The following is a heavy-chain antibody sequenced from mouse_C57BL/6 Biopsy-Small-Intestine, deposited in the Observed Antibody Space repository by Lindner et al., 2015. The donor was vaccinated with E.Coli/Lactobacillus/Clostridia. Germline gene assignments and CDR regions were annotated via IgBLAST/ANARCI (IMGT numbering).Heavy chain of an antibody. Sequence: VQLQESGAELARPGASVKLSCKASGYTFTSYGISWVKQRTGQGLEWIGEIYPRCGNTYYNEKFKGKATLTADKSSSTAYMELRSLTSEDSAVYFCARSGNYYAMDYWGQGTSVTVSS. D-gene: IGHD2-1*01. V-gene: IGHV1-81*01. CDR3: ARSGNYYAMDY. CDR2: IYPRCGNT. J-gene: IGHJ4*01. CDR1: GYTFTSYG.